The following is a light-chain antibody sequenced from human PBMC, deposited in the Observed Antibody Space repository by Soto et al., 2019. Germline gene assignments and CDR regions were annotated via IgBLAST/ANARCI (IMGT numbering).Light chain of an antibody. V-gene: IGKV1-27*01. CDR1: QGISNY. CDR2: AAS. J-gene: IGKJ4*01. CDR3: QEYKNAPLT. Sequence: DIQMTQSPSPLSASVGDRVTITCRASQGISNYLAWYQQKPGKVPKLLIYAASTLQSGVPSRFSGSGSGTDFTLTISRLQPEDVATYYCQEYKNAPLTFGGGTKVEIK.